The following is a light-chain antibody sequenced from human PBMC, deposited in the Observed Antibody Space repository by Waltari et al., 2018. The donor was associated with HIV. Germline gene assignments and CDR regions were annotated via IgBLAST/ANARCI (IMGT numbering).Light chain of an antibody. Sequence: SYEVTQPPSVSVSPGQTARISCSGDALPKQYAYWYQQKPGQAPVVVIYKDTERPSGIPERFSGSTSGTTVTLTISGVQPEDEADYYCQSADSSGTVIFGGGTKLTVL. CDR2: KDT. J-gene: IGLJ2*01. CDR3: QSADSSGTVI. V-gene: IGLV3-25*03. CDR1: ALPKQY.